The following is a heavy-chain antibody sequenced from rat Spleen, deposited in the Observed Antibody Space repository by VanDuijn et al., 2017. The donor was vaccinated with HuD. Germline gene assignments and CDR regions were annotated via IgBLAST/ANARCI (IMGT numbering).Heavy chain of an antibody. V-gene: IGHV5-31*01. CDR1: GFTFNNYW. Sequence: EVQLVESGGGLVQPGGSLKLSCVASGFTFNNYWMTWIRQAPKKGLEWVATISTSGSRTYYPDSVKGRFTISRDNAKSSLYLQMNSLKSEDTATYYCAREESLYWYFDFWGPGTMVTVSS. CDR2: ISTSGSRT. J-gene: IGHJ1*01. CDR3: AREESLYWYFDF.